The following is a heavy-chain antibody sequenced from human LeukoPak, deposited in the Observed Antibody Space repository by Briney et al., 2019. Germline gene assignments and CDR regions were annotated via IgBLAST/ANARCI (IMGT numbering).Heavy chain of an antibody. V-gene: IGHV3-66*01. CDR3: ARSYTPRSFDY. CDR2: IYSGGST. J-gene: IGHJ4*02. Sequence: GGSLRLSCAVSGFTFSSYWMSWVRQAPGKGLEWVSIIYSGGSTYSADSVKGRFTISRDNSKNTLYLQMKSLRGEDTAVYYCARSYTPRSFDYWGQGTLVTVSS. D-gene: IGHD2-2*02. CDR1: GFTFSSYW.